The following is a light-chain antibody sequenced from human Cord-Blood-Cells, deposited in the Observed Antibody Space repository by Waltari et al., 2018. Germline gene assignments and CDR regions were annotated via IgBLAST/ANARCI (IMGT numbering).Light chain of an antibody. V-gene: IGLV2-11*01. CDR3: CSYAGSYTYV. J-gene: IGLJ1*01. Sequence: QSALTQPRPVSGSPGPSVTIYCTGTSSDVGGYNYVPWYQQHPGKAPKLMIYDVSKRPSGVPDRFSGSKSGNTASLTISGLQAEDEADYYCCSYAGSYTYVFGTGTKVTVL. CDR2: DVS. CDR1: SSDVGGYNY.